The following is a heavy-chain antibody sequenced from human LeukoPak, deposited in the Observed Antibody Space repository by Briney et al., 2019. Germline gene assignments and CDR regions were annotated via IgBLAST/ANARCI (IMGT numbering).Heavy chain of an antibody. V-gene: IGHV4-34*01. D-gene: IGHD5/OR15-5a*01. Sequence: SETLSLTCAVYGGSFSGYYWSWIRQPPGKGLEWIGEINHSGSTNYNPSLKSRVTISVDTSKNQFSLKLSSVSAADTAVYYCARFSVDGSKDAFDIWGQGTMVTVSS. CDR1: GGSFSGYY. CDR2: INHSGST. CDR3: ARFSVDGSKDAFDI. J-gene: IGHJ3*02.